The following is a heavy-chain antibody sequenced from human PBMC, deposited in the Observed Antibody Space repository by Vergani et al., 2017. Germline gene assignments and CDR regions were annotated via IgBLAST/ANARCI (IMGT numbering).Heavy chain of an antibody. CDR1: GFTFNIYG. CDR3: AKELTTVTIPNYFDY. V-gene: IGHV3-30*02. CDR2: IRYDGSDK. D-gene: IGHD4-17*01. Sequence: QVPLVESGGGVVQPGGSLRLSCAASGFTFNIYGMHWVRQAPGKGLEWVAFIRYDGSDKYYADSVKGRFTISRDNSMNTLYLQINSLRADDTAVYYCAKELTTVTIPNYFDYWGQGTLVTVSS. J-gene: IGHJ4*02.